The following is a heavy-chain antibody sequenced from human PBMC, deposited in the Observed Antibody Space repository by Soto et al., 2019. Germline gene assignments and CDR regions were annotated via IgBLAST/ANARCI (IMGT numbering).Heavy chain of an antibody. D-gene: IGHD6-13*01. CDR2: IYYSGGT. CDR3: ARGGIGYSFDY. J-gene: IGHJ4*02. CDR1: GGSISSGGYY. V-gene: IGHV4-31*03. Sequence: SETVSLTCTVSGGSISSGGYYWSWIRQHPGKGLEWIGYIYYSGGTYYNPSLKSRVTISVDTSKNQFSLKLSSVTAADTAVYYCARGGIGYSFDYWGQGTLVTVSS.